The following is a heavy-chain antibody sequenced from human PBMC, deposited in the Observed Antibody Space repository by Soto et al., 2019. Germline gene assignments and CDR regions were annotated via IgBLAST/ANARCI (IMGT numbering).Heavy chain of an antibody. CDR1: GGTFSGHA. Sequence: QVQLVQSGAEVKKPGSSVKVSCEASGGTFSGHAISWVRQAPGQGPEWMGGLIPLFGTTKHAQNFQHGLMITAEKSSSAASMLLICLRCEDAAIYYCAPGRNWGYRFDSWGQGTLVTVSS. CDR2: LIPLFGTT. V-gene: IGHV1-69*06. CDR3: APGRNWGYRFDS. D-gene: IGHD3-16*01. J-gene: IGHJ4*02.